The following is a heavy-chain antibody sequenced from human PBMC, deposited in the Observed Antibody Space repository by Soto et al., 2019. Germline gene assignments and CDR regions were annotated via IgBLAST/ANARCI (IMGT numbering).Heavy chain of an antibody. Sequence: ASVKVSCKASGYTFTSYAMHWVRQAPGQRLEWMGWINAGNGNTKYSQKFQGRVTITRDTSASTAYMELSSLRSEDTAVYYCASAYCSSTSCYTWWFDPWGQGTLVTVSS. CDR1: GYTFTSYA. CDR3: ASAYCSSTSCYTWWFDP. CDR2: INAGNGNT. D-gene: IGHD2-2*02. J-gene: IGHJ5*02. V-gene: IGHV1-3*01.